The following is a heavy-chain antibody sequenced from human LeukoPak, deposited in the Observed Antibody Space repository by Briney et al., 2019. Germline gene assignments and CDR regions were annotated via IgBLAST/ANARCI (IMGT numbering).Heavy chain of an antibody. D-gene: IGHD2-15*01. CDR1: GYTFTTYA. CDR3: ARASCTGGSCPTFIDY. J-gene: IGHJ4*02. CDR2: INTDTGNP. V-gene: IGHV7-4-1*02. Sequence: ASVKVSCKASGYTFTTYAMNWLRQASGQGLEWMGWINTDTGNPTYAQDFTGRFVFSLDTSVSTAYLQISSLKAEDTAVYYCARASCTGGSCPTFIDYWGQGTLVTVSS.